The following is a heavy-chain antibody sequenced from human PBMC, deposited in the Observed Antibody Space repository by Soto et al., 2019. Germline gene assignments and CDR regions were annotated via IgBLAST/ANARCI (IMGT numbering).Heavy chain of an antibody. D-gene: IGHD2-21*02. CDR2: IITLFGTS. CDR1: GGTFSSHS. CDR3: AREVGYGDFSAALLD. J-gene: IGHJ4*02. Sequence: VQLMQSGAEVKKPGSSVKVSCKASGGTFSSHSINWVQQAPGQGLEWMGGIITLFGTSNYAQNFQGRVTITADQSTSKAYMELNSLTSDDTAVYYCAREVGYGDFSAALLDWGQGTLVTVSS. V-gene: IGHV1-69*01.